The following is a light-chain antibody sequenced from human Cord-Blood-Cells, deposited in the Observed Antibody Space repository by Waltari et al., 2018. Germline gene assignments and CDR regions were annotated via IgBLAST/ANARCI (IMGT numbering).Light chain of an antibody. CDR1: SSDVGSYNL. V-gene: IGLV2-23*01. Sequence: QSALTQTASVSGSPGQSITISCTGTSSDVGSYNLVSWYQQHPGKAPKLMIYEGSKRPSRVSNRFSGSKSGNTSSLTISGLQAEDEADYYCCSYAGSSTWVFGGGTKLTVL. CDR2: EGS. J-gene: IGLJ3*02. CDR3: CSYAGSSTWV.